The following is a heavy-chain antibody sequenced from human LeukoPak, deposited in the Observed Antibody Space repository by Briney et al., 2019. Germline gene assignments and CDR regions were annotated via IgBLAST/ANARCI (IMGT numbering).Heavy chain of an antibody. CDR1: GYTFTSYD. Sequence: ASLKVSCKASGYTFTSYDINWVRQATGKGLEWMGWMNPNSGNTGYAQKFQGRVTITRNTSISTAYMELSSLRSEDTAVYYCARVDTAMASDYWGQGTLVTVSS. CDR2: MNPNSGNT. D-gene: IGHD5-18*01. J-gene: IGHJ4*02. V-gene: IGHV1-8*03. CDR3: ARVDTAMASDY.